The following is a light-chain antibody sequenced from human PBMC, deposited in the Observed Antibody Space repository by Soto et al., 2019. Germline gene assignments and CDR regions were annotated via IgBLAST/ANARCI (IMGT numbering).Light chain of an antibody. CDR2: GAS. Sequence: EIVLTQSPGTLSLSPGERATLSCRASQSVSASYLAWYQQKPGQAPRLLISGASTRATGIPDRFSGSGSGTDFTLTISSLEPEDFAVYYCHQYGVSSGTFGQGTNLEIK. J-gene: IGKJ2*01. CDR1: QSVSASY. CDR3: HQYGVSSGT. V-gene: IGKV3-20*01.